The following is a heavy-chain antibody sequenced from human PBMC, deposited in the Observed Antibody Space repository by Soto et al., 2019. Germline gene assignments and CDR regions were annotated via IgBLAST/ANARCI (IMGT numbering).Heavy chain of an antibody. CDR3: ARQDTGYRGYDHPAYYGVDV. Sequence: SETLSRTCTVSGGSIGSSRYYWGWIRQPPGKGLEWIGSIHYSGSTYYNPSLKSRVNISIETSKNQVSLKLSSVTAADTAVYYCARQDTGYRGYDHPAYYGVDVWGQGNTVT. D-gene: IGHD5-12*01. CDR2: IHYSGST. J-gene: IGHJ6*02. V-gene: IGHV4-39*01. CDR1: GGSIGSSRYY.